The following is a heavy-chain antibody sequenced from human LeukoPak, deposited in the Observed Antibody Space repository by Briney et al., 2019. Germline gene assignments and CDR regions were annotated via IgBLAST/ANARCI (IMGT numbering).Heavy chain of an antibody. CDR3: ARGDCSGGSCYHNWFDP. D-gene: IGHD2-15*01. CDR2: INHSGST. V-gene: IGHV4-34*01. Sequence: SETLSLTCAVHGGSFSGYYWSWIRQPPGKGLEWIGEINHSGSTNYNPSLKSRVTISVDTSKNQFSLKLSSVTAADTAVYYCARGDCSGGSCYHNWFDPWGQGTLVTVSS. CDR1: GGSFSGYY. J-gene: IGHJ5*02.